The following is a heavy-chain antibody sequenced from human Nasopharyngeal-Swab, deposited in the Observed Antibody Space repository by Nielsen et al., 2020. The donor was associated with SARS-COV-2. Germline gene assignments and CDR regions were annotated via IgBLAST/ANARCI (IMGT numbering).Heavy chain of an antibody. J-gene: IGHJ4*02. CDR3: ATEDSGY. D-gene: IGHD3-10*01. CDR2: MNPNSGNT. Sequence: WVRQDPGQGLEWMGWMNPNSGNTGYAQKFQDRVTMTRNTYISTAYMELSSLRSEDTAVYYCATEDSGYWGQGTLVTVSS. V-gene: IGHV1-8*01.